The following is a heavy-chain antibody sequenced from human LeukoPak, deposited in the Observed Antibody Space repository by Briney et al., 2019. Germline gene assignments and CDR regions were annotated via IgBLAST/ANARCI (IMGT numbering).Heavy chain of an antibody. CDR1: GGSISSYY. Sequence: SETLSLTCTVSGGSISSYYWSWIRQPPGKRLEWIGYIYYSGSTNYNPSLKSRVTISVDTSKNQFSLKLSSVTAADTAVYYCARGSIQLWAQYYYYYMDVWGKGTTVTVSS. J-gene: IGHJ6*03. V-gene: IGHV4-59*01. CDR2: IYYSGST. CDR3: ARGSIQLWAQYYYYYMDV. D-gene: IGHD5-18*01.